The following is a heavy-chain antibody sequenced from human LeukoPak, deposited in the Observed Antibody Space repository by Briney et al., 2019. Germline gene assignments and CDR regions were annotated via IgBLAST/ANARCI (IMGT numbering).Heavy chain of an antibody. J-gene: IGHJ6*03. D-gene: IGHD6-13*01. CDR1: GFTFSSYW. CDR2: IKQDGSEK. CDR3: ARDTYSSSWPYYYYYMDV. V-gene: IGHV3-7*01. Sequence: GGSLRLSCAASGFTFSSYWMSWVRQAPGKGLEGVANIKQDGSEKYYVDSVKGRFTISRDNAKNSLYLQMNSLRAEDTAVYYCARDTYSSSWPYYYYYMDVWGKGTTVTVSS.